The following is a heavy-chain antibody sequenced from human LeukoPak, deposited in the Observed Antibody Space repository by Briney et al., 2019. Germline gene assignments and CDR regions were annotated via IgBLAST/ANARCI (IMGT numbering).Heavy chain of an antibody. CDR2: INPNSGGT. CDR1: GYTFTGYY. J-gene: IGHJ5*02. Sequence: ASVKVSCKASGYTFTGYYMHWVRQAPGQGLEWMGWINPNSGGTNYAQKFQGRVTMTRDTSISTAYMELSRLRSDDTAVYYCARVISGSYRYSNWFDPLGQGTLVTVSS. CDR3: ARVISGSYRYSNWFDP. V-gene: IGHV1-2*02. D-gene: IGHD1-26*01.